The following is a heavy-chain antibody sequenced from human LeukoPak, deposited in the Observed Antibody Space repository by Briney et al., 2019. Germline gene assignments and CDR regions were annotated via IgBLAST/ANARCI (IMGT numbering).Heavy chain of an antibody. J-gene: IGHJ5*02. V-gene: IGHV4-34*01. CDR2: INHSGIT. Sequence: SETLSLTCGVYGGSYSDYYWSWIRQPPGKGLEWIGEINHSGITNYNPSLKSRVTISLDTSKNQFSLKLSSVTAADTAVYYCARAVAGIQSRVFDPWGQGTLVTVPS. CDR1: GGSYSDYY. CDR3: ARAVAGIQSRVFDP. D-gene: IGHD6-19*01.